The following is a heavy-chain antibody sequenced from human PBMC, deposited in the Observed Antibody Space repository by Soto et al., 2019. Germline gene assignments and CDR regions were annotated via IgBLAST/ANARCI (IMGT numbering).Heavy chain of an antibody. CDR3: AADSGSAFDI. V-gene: IGHV1-58*01. Sequence: SGEASCRASGITFTSSALELVRQARGQRLEWIGWIVVGSGNTKYAQKFQERVTITRDMSTSTAYMELSSLRSEDTAVYYCAADSGSAFDIWGQGTMVTVSS. D-gene: IGHD1-26*01. CDR1: GITFTSSA. CDR2: IVVGSGNT. J-gene: IGHJ3*02.